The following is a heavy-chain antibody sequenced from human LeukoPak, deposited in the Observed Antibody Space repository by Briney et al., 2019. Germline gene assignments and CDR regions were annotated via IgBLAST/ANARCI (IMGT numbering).Heavy chain of an antibody. J-gene: IGHJ5*02. CDR3: GKEGGA. D-gene: IGHD3-16*01. V-gene: IGHV3-23*01. CDR2: IGGRGGST. CDR1: GFTFSSFT. Sequence: GGSLRLSCAASGFTFSSFTMTWVRQAPGKGLEWVSAIGGRGGSTYYADSLEGRFAIARDNSKDMVYLQMNSLKVEDTAIYYCGKEGGAWGQGTKVTVSS.